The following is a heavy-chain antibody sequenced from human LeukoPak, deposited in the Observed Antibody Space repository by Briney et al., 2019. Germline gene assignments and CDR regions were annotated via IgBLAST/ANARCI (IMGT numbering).Heavy chain of an antibody. J-gene: IGHJ3*02. CDR1: GGSISSDYW. V-gene: IGHV4-4*02. Sequence: SETLSLTCAVSGGSISSDYWWSWVRQPPGEGLEYIGEIHYSGTTNYNPSLKSRVTISLDRSKYQFSLNLNSVTAADTAVFYCARGSHDTIRGVLDIWGQGTMVTVSS. CDR2: IHYSGTT. D-gene: IGHD3-10*01. CDR3: ARGSHDTIRGVLDI.